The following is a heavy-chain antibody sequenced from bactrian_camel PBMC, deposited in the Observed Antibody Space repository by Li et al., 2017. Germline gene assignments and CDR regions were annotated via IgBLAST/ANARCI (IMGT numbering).Heavy chain of an antibody. CDR1: LDIRRYC. Sequence: HVQLVESGGGSVQAGEPLRLSCEASLDIRRYCLAWFRRVPGKEREAVATISRSGYTVYHDSVKGRFTISKDEATNTLWLEMYSLKPEDSAMYYCAAAPFATGCGTVIAGLPSPVEFRYRGQGTQVTVS. CDR2: ISRSGYT. V-gene: IGHV3S55*01. J-gene: IGHJ4*01. CDR3: AAAPFATGCGTVIAGLPSPVEFRY. D-gene: IGHD6*01.